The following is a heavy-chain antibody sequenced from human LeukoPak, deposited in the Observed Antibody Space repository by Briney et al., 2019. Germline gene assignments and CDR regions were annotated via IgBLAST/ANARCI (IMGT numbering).Heavy chain of an antibody. CDR3: ARGGGSYPN. CDR1: GGSISSGGYY. V-gene: IGHV4-30-2*01. Sequence: SETLSLTCTVSGGSISSGGYYWSWIRQPPGKGLEWIGYIYHSGSTYYNPSLKSRVTISVDTSKNQFSLKLSSVTAADTAVYYCARGGGSYPNWGQGTLVTVSS. D-gene: IGHD1-26*01. J-gene: IGHJ4*02. CDR2: IYHSGST.